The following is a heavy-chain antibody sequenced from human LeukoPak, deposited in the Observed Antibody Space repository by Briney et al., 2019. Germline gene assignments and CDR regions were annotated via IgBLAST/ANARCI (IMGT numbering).Heavy chain of an antibody. Sequence: GGSLRLSCAASGFTFSTYGMGWVRQAPGKGPEWVAAISTNGHNAYYPDPVKGRFTISRDNSENTLYLQMNTLRAEDTAVYYCAKGHTGYFFTIDYWGQGTLGTVSS. CDR1: GFTFSTYG. V-gene: IGHV3-23*01. J-gene: IGHJ4*02. D-gene: IGHD5-18*01. CDR3: AKGHTGYFFTIDY. CDR2: ISTNGHNA.